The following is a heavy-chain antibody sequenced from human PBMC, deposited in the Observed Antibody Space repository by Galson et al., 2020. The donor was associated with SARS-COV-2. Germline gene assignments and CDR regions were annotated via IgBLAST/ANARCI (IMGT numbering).Heavy chain of an antibody. D-gene: IGHD3-3*01. CDR1: GFTFSSYS. J-gene: IGHJ6*03. CDR3: ARDPLRDQIQITIFGVPPYYMDV. Sequence: GGSLRLSCAASGFTFSSYSLNWVRQAPGKGLEWVSSISSSSSYIYYADSVKGRFTISRDNAKNSLYLQMNSLRAEDTAVYYCARDPLRDQIQITIFGVPPYYMDVWGKGTTVTVAS. CDR2: ISSSSSYI. V-gene: IGHV3-21*01.